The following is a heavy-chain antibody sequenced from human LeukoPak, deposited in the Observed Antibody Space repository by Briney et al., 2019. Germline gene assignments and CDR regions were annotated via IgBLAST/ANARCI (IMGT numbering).Heavy chain of an antibody. J-gene: IGHJ5*02. V-gene: IGHV4-39*01. D-gene: IGHD2-15*01. CDR1: GESISSRRYY. CDR3: ARWGGGHLEGWFDP. CDR2: INFSYSGST. Sequence: PSETLSLTCTVSGESISSRRYYWAWIRQPPGRGLEWIGSINFSYSGSTYYNPSLKSRVTMSADTSKNQFSLNLRSVTAADTAVYYCARWGGGHLEGWFDPWGQGTLVTVSS.